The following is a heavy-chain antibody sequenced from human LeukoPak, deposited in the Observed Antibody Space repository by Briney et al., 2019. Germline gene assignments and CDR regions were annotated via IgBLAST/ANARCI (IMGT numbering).Heavy chain of an antibody. CDR2: ISYDGSNK. Sequence: HPGGSLRLSCAASGFTFSSYAMHWVRQAPGKGLEWVAVISYDGSNKYYADSVKGRFTISRDNSENTLFLQMNSLRTDDTAVYYCARVRTGGPWVPFDYWGQGTLVTVSS. CDR1: GFTFSSYA. V-gene: IGHV3-30*14. CDR3: ARVRTGGPWVPFDY. D-gene: IGHD7-27*01. J-gene: IGHJ4*02.